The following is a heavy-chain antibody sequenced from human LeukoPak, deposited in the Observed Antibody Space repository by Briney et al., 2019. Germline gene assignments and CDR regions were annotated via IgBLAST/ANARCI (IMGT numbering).Heavy chain of an antibody. Sequence: SGGSLRLSSAASGFTFSSYSMNWVRQAPGKGLEWVSYLSSGSSTIYYADSVKGRFTTSRDNAKNSLYLQMNSLRDEDTAVYYCARGKAYSFDYWGQGTLVTVSS. V-gene: IGHV3-48*02. J-gene: IGHJ4*02. CDR3: ARGKAYSFDY. CDR1: GFTFSSYS. CDR2: LSSGSSTI.